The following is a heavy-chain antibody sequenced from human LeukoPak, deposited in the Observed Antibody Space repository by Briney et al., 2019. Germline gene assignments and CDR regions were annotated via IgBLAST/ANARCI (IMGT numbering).Heavy chain of an antibody. CDR2: IRNDGSNK. Sequence: PGGSLRLSCAASGFTFSSYGMHWVRQAPGKGLEWVAFIRNDGSNKYYADSVKGRFTISRDNSNNTLYLQMNSLRAEDTAVYYCAKVVGDYEYFQHWGQGTLVTVSS. CDR3: AKVVGDYEYFQH. D-gene: IGHD4-17*01. CDR1: GFTFSSYG. V-gene: IGHV3-30*02. J-gene: IGHJ1*01.